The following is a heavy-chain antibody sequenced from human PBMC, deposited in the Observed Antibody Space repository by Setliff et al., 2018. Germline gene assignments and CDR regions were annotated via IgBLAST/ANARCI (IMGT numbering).Heavy chain of an antibody. J-gene: IGHJ1*01. CDR2: ILYSGDS. CDR1: GGSVRSHY. V-gene: IGHV4-59*02. D-gene: IGHD1-26*01. CDR3: ASRNSDGGPEYFQH. Sequence: SETLSLTCTVSGGSVRSHYWSWIRHSPGKGLEWIGFILYSGDSKSNPSLKSRATMSVDASKNQISLKLMSVTAADTAVYYCASRNSDGGPEYFQHWGQGALVTAPQ.